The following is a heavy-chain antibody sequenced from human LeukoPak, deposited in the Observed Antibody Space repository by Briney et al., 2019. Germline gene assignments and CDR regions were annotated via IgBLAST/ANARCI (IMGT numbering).Heavy chain of an antibody. CDR1: GFTFSSYG. Sequence: PGGSLRLSCAASGFTFSSYGMNWVRQAPGKGLEWVAVIWYDGSNKYYADSVKGRFTISRDNSKNTLYLQMNSLRAEDTAVYYCAKERAPYRGSYEATLGYWGQGTLVTVSS. CDR2: IWYDGSNK. J-gene: IGHJ4*02. D-gene: IGHD1-26*01. CDR3: AKERAPYRGSYEATLGY. V-gene: IGHV3-33*06.